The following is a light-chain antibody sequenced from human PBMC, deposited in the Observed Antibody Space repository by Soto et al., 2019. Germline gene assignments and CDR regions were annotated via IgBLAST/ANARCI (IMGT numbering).Light chain of an antibody. CDR3: LQFSNWPYT. Sequence: EIVMTQCPATVSVSPGERATLSCRASQSVSSNLAWYQQKPGQAPRLLIYGASIRATGIPARFTGSGSGTDFTLTVSSLLSDDVAVYYCLQFSNWPYTCGQGTKLQIK. CDR2: GAS. CDR1: QSVSSN. J-gene: IGKJ2*01. V-gene: IGKV3-15*01.